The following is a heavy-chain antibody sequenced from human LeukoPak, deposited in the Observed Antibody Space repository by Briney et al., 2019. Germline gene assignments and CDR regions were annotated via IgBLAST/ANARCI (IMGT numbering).Heavy chain of an antibody. CDR3: ARVIGYSNYGYYYYMDV. CDR2: IYTSGST. Sequence: SETLFLTCTVSGGSISSYYWSWIRQPAGKGLEWIGRIYTSGSTNYNPSLKSRVTMSVDTSKNQFSLKLSSVTAADTAVYYCARVIGYSNYGYYYYMDVWGKGTTVTVSS. J-gene: IGHJ6*03. D-gene: IGHD4-11*01. V-gene: IGHV4-4*07. CDR1: GGSISSYY.